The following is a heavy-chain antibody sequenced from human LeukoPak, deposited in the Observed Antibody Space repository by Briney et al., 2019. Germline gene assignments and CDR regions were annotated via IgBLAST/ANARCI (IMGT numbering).Heavy chain of an antibody. Sequence: TGGSLRLSCAASEFTVSSNYMSWVRQAPGKGLEWVSVIYSGGSTYYADSVKGRFTISRDNSKNTLYLQMNSLRAEDTAVYYCASDSSGWFNYWGQGTLVTVSS. CDR1: EFTVSSNY. D-gene: IGHD6-19*01. J-gene: IGHJ4*02. V-gene: IGHV3-66*01. CDR3: ASDSSGWFNY. CDR2: IYSGGST.